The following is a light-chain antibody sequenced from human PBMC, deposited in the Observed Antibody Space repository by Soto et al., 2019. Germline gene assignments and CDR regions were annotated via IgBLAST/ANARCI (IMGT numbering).Light chain of an antibody. CDR2: AAS. CDR1: QGISNF. CDR3: QKYNSALWT. J-gene: IGKJ1*01. V-gene: IGKV1-27*01. Sequence: DVQMTQSPSSLSASVGDRVTITCRASQGISNFLAWYQQRPGKVPKLLIYAASTLQSGVPSRFSGSGSGTDFTLTISSLQPEDVATYYCQKYNSALWTFGQGTKVEIK.